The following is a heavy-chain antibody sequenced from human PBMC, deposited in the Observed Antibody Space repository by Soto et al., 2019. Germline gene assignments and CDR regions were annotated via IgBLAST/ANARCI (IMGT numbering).Heavy chain of an antibody. J-gene: IGHJ5*02. Sequence: PSETLSLTCTVSGGSISSSSYYWGWIRQPPGKGLEWIGSIYYSGSTYYNPSLKSRVTISVDTSKNQFSLKLSSVTAADTAVYYCARLYHAGIVVVVAAFDNWGQGTLVTVSS. CDR3: ARLYHAGIVVVVAAFDN. D-gene: IGHD2-15*01. V-gene: IGHV4-39*01. CDR2: IYYSGST. CDR1: GGSISSSSYY.